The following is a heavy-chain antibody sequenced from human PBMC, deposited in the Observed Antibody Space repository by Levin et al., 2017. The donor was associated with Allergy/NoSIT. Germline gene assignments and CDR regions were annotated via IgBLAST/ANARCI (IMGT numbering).Heavy chain of an antibody. Sequence: GGSLRLSCAASGFTFSSYGMHWVRQAPGKGLEWVAVIWYDGSNKYYADSVKGRFTISRDNSKNTLYLQMNSLRAEDTAVYYCAREVLLDYYYGMDVWGQGTTVTVSS. J-gene: IGHJ6*02. D-gene: IGHD3-10*01. CDR1: GFTFSSYG. CDR3: AREVLLDYYYGMDV. V-gene: IGHV3-33*01. CDR2: IWYDGSNK.